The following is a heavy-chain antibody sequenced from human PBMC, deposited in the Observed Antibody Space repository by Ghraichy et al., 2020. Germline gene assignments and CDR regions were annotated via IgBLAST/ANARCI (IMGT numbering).Heavy chain of an antibody. V-gene: IGHV4-59*01. CDR1: GGSISSYY. Sequence: SETLSLTCTVSGGSISSYYWSWIRQPPGKGLEWIGYIYYSGSTNYNPSLKSRVTISVDTSKNQFSLKLSSVTAADTAVYYCARVRRVDRSSSLDYWGQGTLVTVSS. CDR3: ARVRRVDRSSSLDY. D-gene: IGHD6-6*01. CDR2: IYYSGST. J-gene: IGHJ4*02.